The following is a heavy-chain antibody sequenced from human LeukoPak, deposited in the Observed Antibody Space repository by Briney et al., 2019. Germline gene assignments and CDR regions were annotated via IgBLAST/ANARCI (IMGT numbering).Heavy chain of an antibody. CDR3: ARDPATARPFDY. J-gene: IGHJ4*02. Sequence: ASVKVTCKASGYTFTGYYMHWVRQAPGQGLEWMGWINPNSGGTNYAQKFQGRVTMTRDTSISTACMELSRLRSDDTAVYYCARDPATARPFDYWGQGTLVTVSS. D-gene: IGHD2-2*02. V-gene: IGHV1-2*02. CDR2: INPNSGGT. CDR1: GYTFTGYY.